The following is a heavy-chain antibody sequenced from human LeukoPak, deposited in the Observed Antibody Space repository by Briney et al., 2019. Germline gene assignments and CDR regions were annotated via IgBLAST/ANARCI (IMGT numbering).Heavy chain of an antibody. CDR3: ANEYGDEVDY. J-gene: IGHJ4*02. V-gene: IGHV4-34*01. Sequence: SETLSLTCAVHGGSFSGYYWSWIRQPPGKGLEWIGEINHSGSTNYNPSLKSRVTISVDTSKNQFSLKLSSVTAADTAAYYCANEYGDEVDYWGQGTLVTVSS. D-gene: IGHD4-17*01. CDR1: GGSFSGYY. CDR2: INHSGST.